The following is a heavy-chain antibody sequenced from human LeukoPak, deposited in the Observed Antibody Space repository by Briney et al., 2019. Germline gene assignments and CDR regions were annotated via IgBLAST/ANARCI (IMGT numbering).Heavy chain of an antibody. J-gene: IGHJ4*02. V-gene: IGHV3-48*03. CDR2: ISSSGSTI. CDR3: ARRGPYSSGYSPFDY. D-gene: IGHD3-22*01. Sequence: PGGSLRLSCAASGFTFSSYEMNWVRQAPGKGLEWVSYISSSGSTIYYADSAKGRFTISRDNAKNSLYLQMNSLRAEDTAVYYCARRGPYSSGYSPFDYWGQGTLVTVSS. CDR1: GFTFSSYE.